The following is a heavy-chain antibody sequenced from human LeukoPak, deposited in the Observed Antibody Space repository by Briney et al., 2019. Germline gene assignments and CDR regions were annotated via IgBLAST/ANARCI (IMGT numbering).Heavy chain of an antibody. Sequence: SETLSLTCAVYGGSFSGYYWSWIRNPPGKGREWIGEINHSGSTNYNPSLKSRVTISVDTSKNQFSLKLSSVTAADTAVYYCARERYFDWLLSYNWFDPWGQGTLVTVSS. D-gene: IGHD3-9*01. CDR3: ARERYFDWLLSYNWFDP. J-gene: IGHJ5*02. CDR1: GGSFSGYY. CDR2: INHSGST. V-gene: IGHV4-34*01.